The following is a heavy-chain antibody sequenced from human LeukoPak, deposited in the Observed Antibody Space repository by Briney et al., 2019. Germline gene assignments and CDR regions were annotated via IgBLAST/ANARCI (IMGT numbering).Heavy chain of an antibody. J-gene: IGHJ6*02. CDR3: ARFGVDYDMDV. D-gene: IGHD3-16*01. V-gene: IGHV4-59*11. CDR1: GGSISGHY. CDR2: IHYRGRP. Sequence: PAETLPLTCTVSGGSISGHYWTWIRQPPGKGLEWIGQIHYRGRPDHNPHLKHRLTISVDKSKNQISLKVTSLTGADTAVYYCARFGVDYDMDVWGQGTTVTVSS.